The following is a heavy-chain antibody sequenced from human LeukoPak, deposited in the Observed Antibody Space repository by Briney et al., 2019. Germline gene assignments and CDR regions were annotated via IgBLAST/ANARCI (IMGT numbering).Heavy chain of an antibody. V-gene: IGHV3-49*04. J-gene: IGHJ4*02. D-gene: IGHD3-9*01. Sequence: GRSLRLSCTASGFTFGDYAMSWVRQAPGKGLEWVGFIRNKAYGGTTEYAASVKGRFTISRDDSKSIAYLQMNSLKTEDTAVYYCTRGRDYDTLTGYPTPSYWGQGTLVTVSS. CDR3: TRGRDYDTLTGYPTPSY. CDR2: IRNKAYGGTT. CDR1: GFTFGDYA.